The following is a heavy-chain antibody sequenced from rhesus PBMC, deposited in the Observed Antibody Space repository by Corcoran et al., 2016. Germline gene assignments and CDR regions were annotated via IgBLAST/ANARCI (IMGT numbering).Heavy chain of an antibody. CDR2: IHVNTGEA. J-gene: IGHJ6*01. CDR3: ARWHFRGGSFGLDS. V-gene: IGHV4-80*01. CDR1: GGSMSRNW. D-gene: IGHD6-37*01. Sequence: QVQLQESGPGLVEPSETLSLTCSVSGGSMSRNWWSWTRQLPGKRREWFGEIHVNTGEAKYSPSLKSRVTMSRDASKSQYFLRLTSLTAADTAVYYCARWHFRGGSFGLDSWGQGVVVTVSS.